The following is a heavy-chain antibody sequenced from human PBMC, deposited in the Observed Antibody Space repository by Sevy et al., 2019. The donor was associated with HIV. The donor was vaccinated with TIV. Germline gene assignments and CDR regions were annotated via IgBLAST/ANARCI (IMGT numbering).Heavy chain of an antibody. Sequence: GGSLRLSCAASGFTFSSYWMSWVRQAPGKGLEWVAKMKQDGTEKYYVDSVKGRFTISRDNAKNSLYLQMNSLRAEDTAVYYCARDQKVDTVVGGDPHYYGVDVWGQGTTVTVSS. CDR3: ARDQKVDTVVGGDPHYYGVDV. V-gene: IGHV3-7*01. CDR1: GFTFSSYW. J-gene: IGHJ6*02. CDR2: MKQDGTEK. D-gene: IGHD3-10*01.